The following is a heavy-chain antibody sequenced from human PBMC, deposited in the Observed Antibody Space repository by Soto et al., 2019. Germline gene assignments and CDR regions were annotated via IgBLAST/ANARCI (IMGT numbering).Heavy chain of an antibody. CDR3: ARCGSYYEDVIHGAFDF. CDR1: GYTFTSYG. Sequence: GASVKVSCKASGYTFTSYGISWVRQAPGQGLEWMGWISAYNGNTNYAQKLQGRVTMTTDTSTSTAYMELRSLRSDDTAVYYCARCGSYYEDVIHGAFDFWSQGTMVTVS. V-gene: IGHV1-18*01. D-gene: IGHD1-26*01. CDR2: ISAYNGNT. J-gene: IGHJ3*01.